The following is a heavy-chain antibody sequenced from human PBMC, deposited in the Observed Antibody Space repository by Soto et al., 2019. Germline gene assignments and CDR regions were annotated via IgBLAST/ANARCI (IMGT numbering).Heavy chain of an antibody. Sequence: QVQLVQSGAEVKKPGASVKVSCKASGYTFTSYAMHWVRQAPGQRLEWMGWINAGNGNTKYSQKFQGRVTITRDTAXSXXYMELSSLRSEDTAVYYCARLDTAMVFYYYYGMDVWGQGTTVTVSS. D-gene: IGHD5-18*01. V-gene: IGHV1-3*01. CDR3: ARLDTAMVFYYYYGMDV. J-gene: IGHJ6*02. CDR1: GYTFTSYA. CDR2: INAGNGNT.